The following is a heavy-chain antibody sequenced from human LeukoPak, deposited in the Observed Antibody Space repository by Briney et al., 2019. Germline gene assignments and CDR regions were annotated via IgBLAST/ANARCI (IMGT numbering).Heavy chain of an antibody. CDR3: ARNGIAVAGLNPWYFDY. J-gene: IGHJ4*02. CDR1: GFTFSSYG. CDR2: ISYDGSNK. V-gene: IGHV3-30*03. Sequence: SGGSLRLSCAASGFTFSSYGMHWVRQAPGKGLEWVAVISYDGSNKYYADSVKGRFTISRDNSKNTLYLQMNSLRAEDTAVYYCARNGIAVAGLNPWYFDYWGQGTLVTVSS. D-gene: IGHD6-19*01.